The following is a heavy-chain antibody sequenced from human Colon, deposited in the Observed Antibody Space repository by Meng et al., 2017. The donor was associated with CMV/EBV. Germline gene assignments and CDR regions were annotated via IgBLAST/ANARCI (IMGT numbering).Heavy chain of an antibody. Sequence: GSLRLSCTVSSGSVSSRSYYWGRIRQPPGKGLEWIGSLSDGANTYYNPSLKTRVSISLDSSKNQFSLKLNSVTAADSAIYYCARENRGSFDIWGPGTLVTVSS. D-gene: IGHD3-10*01. CDR2: LSDGANT. J-gene: IGHJ3*02. CDR3: ARENRGSFDI. V-gene: IGHV4-39*07. CDR1: SGSVSSRSYY.